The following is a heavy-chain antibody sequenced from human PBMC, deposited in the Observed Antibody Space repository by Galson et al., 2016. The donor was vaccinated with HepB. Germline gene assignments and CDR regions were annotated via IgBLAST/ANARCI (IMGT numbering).Heavy chain of an antibody. D-gene: IGHD2-21*01. J-gene: IGHJ6*02. CDR1: GFTFSSYG. CDR3: AKDQVDTWNVVGMDV. Sequence: SLRLSCAASGFTFSSYGMHWVRQAPGKGLEWVAVIWYDGTNKYYADSVKGRFTISRDNSKNTLSLPMNSLRAEDTAVYYCAKDQVDTWNVVGMDVWGQGTTVTVSS. CDR2: IWYDGTNK. V-gene: IGHV3-33*06.